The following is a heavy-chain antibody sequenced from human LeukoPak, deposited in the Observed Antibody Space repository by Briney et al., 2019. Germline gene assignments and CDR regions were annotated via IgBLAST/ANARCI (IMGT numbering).Heavy chain of an antibody. CDR2: ISSSSSYI. CDR3: ARDRSTGTTDY. D-gene: IGHD1-1*01. V-gene: IGHV3-21*01. Sequence: GGSLRPSCAASGFTFSSYSMNWVRQAPGKGLEWVSSISSSSSYIYYADSVKGRFTISRDNAKNSLYLQMNSLRAEDTAVYYCARDRSTGTTDYWGQGTLVTVSS. J-gene: IGHJ4*02. CDR1: GFTFSSYS.